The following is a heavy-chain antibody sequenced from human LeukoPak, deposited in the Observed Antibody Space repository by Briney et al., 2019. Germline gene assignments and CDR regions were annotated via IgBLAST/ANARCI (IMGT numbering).Heavy chain of an antibody. D-gene: IGHD3-10*01. CDR1: GFSLTTSGVG. Sequence: SGPTLVKPTETLTLTCTFSGFSLTTSGVGVGWIRQPPGKALEWLALIYWDDDKRYSPSLKSRLTITKDTSKNQVVLTMTNMDPVDTATYYCARRMTYSGSGSYFSTPNFLNWFDPWGQGTLVTVSS. V-gene: IGHV2-5*02. J-gene: IGHJ5*02. CDR2: IYWDDDK. CDR3: ARRMTYSGSGSYFSTPNFLNWFDP.